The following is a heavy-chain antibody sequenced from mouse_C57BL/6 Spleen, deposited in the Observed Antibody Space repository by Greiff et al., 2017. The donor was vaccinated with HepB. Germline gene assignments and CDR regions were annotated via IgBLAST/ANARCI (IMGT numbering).Heavy chain of an antibody. CDR3: AINYDGYSAWFAY. D-gene: IGHD2-3*01. Sequence: EVQLQQSGPELVKPGASVKISCKASGYSFTGYYMNWVKQSPEKSLEWIGEINPSTGGTTYNQKFKAKATLTVDKSSSTAYMQLKSLTSEDSAVYYCAINYDGYSAWFAYWGQGTLVTVSA. J-gene: IGHJ3*01. V-gene: IGHV1-42*01. CDR2: INPSTGGT. CDR1: GYSFTGYY.